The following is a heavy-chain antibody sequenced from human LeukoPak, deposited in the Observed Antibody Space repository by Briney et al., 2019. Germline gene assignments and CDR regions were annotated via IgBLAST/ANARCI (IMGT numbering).Heavy chain of an antibody. V-gene: IGHV3-21*01. CDR3: ARVGYGDYGY. J-gene: IGHJ4*02. D-gene: IGHD4-17*01. CDR1: GFTFSSYS. Sequence: PGGSLRHSCSASGFTFSSYSMNWVRQAPGKGLEWVSSISSSSSYIYYADSVKGRFTISRDNAKNSLYLQMNSLRAEDTAVYYCARVGYGDYGYWGQGTLVTVSS. CDR2: ISSSSSYI.